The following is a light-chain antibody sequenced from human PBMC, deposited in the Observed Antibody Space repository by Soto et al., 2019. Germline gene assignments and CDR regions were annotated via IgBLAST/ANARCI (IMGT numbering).Light chain of an antibody. CDR2: AAS. J-gene: IGKJ5*01. Sequence: EIVLTQSPGTLSMSPEERATLSCRASQSVSSSSLAWYQQEPGQAPRLLIYAASTRATGVPDRFSGSGSGTDFTLTISRLEPEDLAVYYCQQYGSSPITFGQGTRLEIK. V-gene: IGKV3-20*01. CDR3: QQYGSSPIT. CDR1: QSVSSSS.